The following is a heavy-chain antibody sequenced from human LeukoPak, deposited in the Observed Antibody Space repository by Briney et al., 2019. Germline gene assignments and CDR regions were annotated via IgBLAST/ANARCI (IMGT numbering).Heavy chain of an antibody. D-gene: IGHD5-12*01. J-gene: IGHJ4*02. V-gene: IGHV3-7*01. CDR3: ARSHPLGWLRSDLYFDD. Sequence: PGGSLRLSCAASGFSCSDSSMRWIRQSPGKGLERMANISLDGSEKYYVDSVRGRFTISRDNAKNSLYLQMNSLIAEDTAGSYCARSHPLGWLRSDLYFDDWGQGTLVTVSS. CDR2: ISLDGSEK. CDR1: GFSCSDSS.